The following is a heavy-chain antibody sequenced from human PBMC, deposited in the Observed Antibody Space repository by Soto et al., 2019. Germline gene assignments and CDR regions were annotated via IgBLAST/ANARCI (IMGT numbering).Heavy chain of an antibody. J-gene: IGHJ4*02. CDR1: GGCISSSSYY. Sequence: XASLSLNCTVSGGCISSSSYYWGWIRQPPGKGLEWIGSIYYSGSTYYNPSLKSRVTISVDTSKNQFSLKLSSVTAADTAVYYCERDLRNWNSYFDLWAQRTLVTVSS. V-gene: IGHV4-39*07. CDR3: ERDLRNWNSYFDL. D-gene: IGHD1-7*01. CDR2: IYYSGST.